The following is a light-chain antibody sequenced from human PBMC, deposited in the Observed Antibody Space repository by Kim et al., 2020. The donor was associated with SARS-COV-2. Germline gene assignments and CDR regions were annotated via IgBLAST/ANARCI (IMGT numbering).Light chain of an antibody. Sequence: ATLSLSPGESATLSCRASQSVSNYLAWYQQKPGQAPRLLMYDVSNRATDIPARFSGSGSGTDFTLTISSLEPEDFAVYYCQLRRTFGPGTKVDIK. V-gene: IGKV3-11*01. CDR3: QLRRT. CDR1: QSVSNY. CDR2: DVS. J-gene: IGKJ3*01.